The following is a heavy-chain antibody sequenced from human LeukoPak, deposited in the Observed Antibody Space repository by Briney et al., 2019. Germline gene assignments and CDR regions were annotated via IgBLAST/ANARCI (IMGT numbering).Heavy chain of an antibody. J-gene: IGHJ6*03. Sequence: GGSLRLSCATSGFTFSDYYMSWIRQAPGKGLEWLSYISSSGSTIYYADSVKGRFTISRDNAKNSLYLQMNSLRAEDTAVYYCARAKAGSSWKGSWKKYYYMDVWGKGTTVTVSS. CDR3: ARAKAGSSWKGSWKKYYYMDV. CDR1: GFTFSDYY. V-gene: IGHV3-11*04. CDR2: ISSSGSTI. D-gene: IGHD6-13*01.